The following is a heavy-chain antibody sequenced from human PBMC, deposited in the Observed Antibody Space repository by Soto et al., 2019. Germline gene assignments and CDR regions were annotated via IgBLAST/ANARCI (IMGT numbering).Heavy chain of an antibody. Sequence: QVQLVESGGGVVQPGRSLRLSCAASGFTFSSYGMHWVRQAPGKGLEWVAVIWYDGSNKYYADSVKGRFTISRDNSKNTLYLQMNSLRAEDTAVYYCARDLYGDYPPYFDYWGQGTLVTVSS. CDR1: GFTFSSYG. D-gene: IGHD4-17*01. J-gene: IGHJ4*02. CDR3: ARDLYGDYPPYFDY. CDR2: IWYDGSNK. V-gene: IGHV3-33*01.